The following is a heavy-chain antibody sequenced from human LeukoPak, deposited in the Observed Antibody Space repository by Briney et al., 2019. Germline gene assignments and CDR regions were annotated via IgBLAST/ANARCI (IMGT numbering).Heavy chain of an antibody. CDR3: ATGDSSSWYYAFDI. Sequence: ASVTVSCKVSGYTLTELSMHWVRQAPGKGLEWMGGFDPEDGETVYAQKFQGRVTMTEDTSTDTAYMELSSLRSEDTAVYYCATGDSSSWYYAFDIWGQGTMVTVSS. CDR2: FDPEDGET. D-gene: IGHD6-13*01. CDR1: GYTLTELS. V-gene: IGHV1-24*01. J-gene: IGHJ3*02.